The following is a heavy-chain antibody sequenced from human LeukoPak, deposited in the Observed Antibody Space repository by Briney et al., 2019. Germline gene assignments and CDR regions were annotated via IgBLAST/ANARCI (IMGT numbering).Heavy chain of an antibody. V-gene: IGHV3-15*01. CDR3: TTWDCSSTSCYPTWRAFDI. J-gene: IGHJ3*02. Sequence: GGSLRLSCAASGFTFSNAWMSWVRQAPGKGLEWVGRIKSKTDGGTTDYAAPVQGRFTISRDDSKNTLYLQMNSLKTEDTAVYYCTTWDCSSTSCYPTWRAFDIWGQGTMVTVSS. CDR1: GFTFSNAW. CDR2: IKSKTDGGTT. D-gene: IGHD2-2*01.